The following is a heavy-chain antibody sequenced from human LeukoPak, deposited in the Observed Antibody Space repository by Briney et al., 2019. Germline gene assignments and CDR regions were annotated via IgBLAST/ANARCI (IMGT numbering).Heavy chain of an antibody. Sequence: AGGSLRLSCAASGFTFSSYGTHWVRQAPGKGLEWVAFIRYDGSNEYYADSVKGRFTISRDNSKNTLNLQMNSLRAEDTAVYYCAKDPTHYRVWDYYETIGLSYWGQGTLVTVSS. J-gene: IGHJ4*02. V-gene: IGHV3-30*02. CDR3: AKDPTHYRVWDYYETIGLSY. CDR1: GFTFSSYG. CDR2: IRYDGSNE. D-gene: IGHD3-22*01.